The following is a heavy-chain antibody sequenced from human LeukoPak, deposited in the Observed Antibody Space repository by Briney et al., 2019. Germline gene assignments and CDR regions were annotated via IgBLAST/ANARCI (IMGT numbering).Heavy chain of an antibody. V-gene: IGHV3-23*01. CDR2: ISGSGGST. D-gene: IGHD5/OR15-5a*01. J-gene: IGHJ3*02. CDR1: GFTFSSYA. CDR3: AKDCLGRTAFDI. Sequence: PGGSLRLSCAASGFTFSSYAMSWVRQAPGKGLEWVSAISGSGGSTYYAGSVKGRFTISRDNSKNTLYLQMNSLRAEDTAVYYCAKDCLGRTAFDIWGQGTMVTVSS.